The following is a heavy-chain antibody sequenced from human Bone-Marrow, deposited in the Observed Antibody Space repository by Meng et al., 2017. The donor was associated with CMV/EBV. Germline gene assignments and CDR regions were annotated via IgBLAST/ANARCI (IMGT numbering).Heavy chain of an antibody. Sequence: GGSLRLSCAASGFTFSSYEMNWVRQAPGKGLEWVSVIYSGGSTYYADSVKGRFTISRDNSKNTLYLQMNSLRAEDTAVYYCARLTILKDDWFDPWGQGTLVTVSS. CDR3: ARLTILKDDWFDP. CDR2: IYSGGST. V-gene: IGHV3-53*01. CDR1: GFTFSSYE. J-gene: IGHJ5*02. D-gene: IGHD3-3*01.